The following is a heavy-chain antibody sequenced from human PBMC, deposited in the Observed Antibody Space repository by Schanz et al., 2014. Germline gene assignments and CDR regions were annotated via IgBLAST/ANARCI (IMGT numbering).Heavy chain of an antibody. J-gene: IGHJ4*02. CDR2: FYNPGST. D-gene: IGHD6-19*01. Sequence: QVQLQESGPGLVKPSETLSLTCTVSGDSVNSNYWNWIRQSPGRGLEWIGHFYNPGSTNYNPSLKSRATISIDTPTNQFSLKLPSVTAADTAVYFCARNKYTSGWYYFDYWGQGVLVTVSS. V-gene: IGHV4-59*08. CDR1: GDSVNSNY. CDR3: ARNKYTSGWYYFDY.